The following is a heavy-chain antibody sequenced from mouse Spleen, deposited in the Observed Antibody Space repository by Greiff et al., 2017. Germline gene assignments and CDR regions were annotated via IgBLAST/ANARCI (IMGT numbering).Heavy chain of an antibody. CDR3: ARSSYWYFDV. Sequence: EVKLVESGGGLVKPGGSLKLSCAASGFTFSDYGMHWVRQAPEKGLEWVAYISSGSSTIYYAHTVKGRFTISRDNAKNTLFLQMTSLRSEDTAMYYCARSSYWYFDVWGAGTTVTVSS. CDR2: ISSGSSTI. J-gene: IGHJ1*01. CDR1: GFTFSDYG. D-gene: IGHD1-3*01. V-gene: IGHV5-17*01.